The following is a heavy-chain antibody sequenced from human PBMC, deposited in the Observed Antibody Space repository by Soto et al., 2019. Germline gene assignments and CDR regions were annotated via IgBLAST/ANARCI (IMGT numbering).Heavy chain of an antibody. CDR3: ASDPRSITGTTSSEDFQF. V-gene: IGHV1-69*01. J-gene: IGHJ1*01. Sequence: QAHLMQSGAEVKKPGSSVKVSCKASGGTFSGYAISWVRQRPGRGLEWMGGIIPIFGITTYAEKFQGRITLAADESTGTAFIDLRSLISEDTAVYYCASDPRSITGTTSSEDFQFWGPGTLVSVSS. CDR1: GGTFSGYA. D-gene: IGHD1-20*01. CDR2: IIPIFGIT.